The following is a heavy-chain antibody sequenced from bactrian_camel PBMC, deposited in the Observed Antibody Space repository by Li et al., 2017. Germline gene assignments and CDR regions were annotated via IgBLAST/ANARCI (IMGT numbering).Heavy chain of an antibody. CDR3: ATVLQGTLCRWENFGY. CDR2: IDDGST. Sequence: QVQLVESGGGSVQAGGSLRLSCTTSGFTYISACMAWFRQAPGREREMVAAIDDGSTTYADSVAGRFTISHGTTKNTLYLQMNSLKPEDTAMYSCATVLQGTLCRWENFGYWGQGTQVTVS. D-gene: IGHD1*01. V-gene: IGHV3S1*01. CDR1: GFTYISAC. J-gene: IGHJ6*01.